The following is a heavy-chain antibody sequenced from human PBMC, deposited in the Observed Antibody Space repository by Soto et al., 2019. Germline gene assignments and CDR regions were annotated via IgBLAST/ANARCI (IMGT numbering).Heavy chain of an antibody. Sequence: QVRLVESGGGVVQPGMSLRLSCAASGFTFSSYAMHWVRQAPGKGLEWVAVISYDGGSEYYADSVKGRFTISRDNSKNPMYLHMNSLRAEDTAVYYCESDGKYSSGWHNFDYWGQGTLVTVSS. J-gene: IGHJ4*02. CDR1: GFTFSSYA. D-gene: IGHD6-19*01. V-gene: IGHV3-30-3*01. CDR2: ISYDGGSE. CDR3: ESDGKYSSGWHNFDY.